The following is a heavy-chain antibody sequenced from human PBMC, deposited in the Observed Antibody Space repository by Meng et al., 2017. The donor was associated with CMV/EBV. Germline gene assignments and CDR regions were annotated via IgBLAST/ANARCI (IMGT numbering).Heavy chain of an antibody. CDR3: ARSSPLRFLEFLPPFRPN. J-gene: IGHJ4*02. CDR1: SFSGYD. D-gene: IGHD3-3*01. V-gene: IGHV4-34*01. Sequence: SFSGYDWSWIRKPPGKGLEWIGEINHSGSTNYNPSLKSRVTISVDTSKNQFSLKLSSVTAADTAVYYCARSSPLRFLEFLPPFRPNWGQGTLVTVSS. CDR2: INHSGST.